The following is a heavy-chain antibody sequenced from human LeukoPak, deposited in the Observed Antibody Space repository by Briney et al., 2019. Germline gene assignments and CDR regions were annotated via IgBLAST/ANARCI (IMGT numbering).Heavy chain of an antibody. CDR2: INHSGST. D-gene: IGHD1-26*01. Sequence: PSETLSLTCAVYGGSFSGYYWSWIRQPPGKGLEWIGEINHSGSTNYNPPLKSRVTISVDTSKNQFSLELSSVTAADTAVYYCARGMGPFVYWGQGTLVTVSS. V-gene: IGHV4-34*01. CDR1: GGSFSGYY. CDR3: ARGMGPFVY. J-gene: IGHJ4*02.